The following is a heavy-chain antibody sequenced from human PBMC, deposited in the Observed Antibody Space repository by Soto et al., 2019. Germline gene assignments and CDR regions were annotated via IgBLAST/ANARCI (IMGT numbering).Heavy chain of an antibody. CDR1: GFTFSSYA. J-gene: IGHJ6*02. V-gene: IGHV3-23*01. D-gene: IGHD3-16*01. Sequence: GGSLRLSCAASGFTFSSYAMSCVRQAPGKGLEWFSAISGSGGSTYYADSVKGRFTISRDNSKNTLYLQMNSLRAEDTAVYYCAQWGMGPGRYYYYYGMDVWGQGTTVTVSS. CDR3: AQWGMGPGRYYYYYGMDV. CDR2: ISGSGGST.